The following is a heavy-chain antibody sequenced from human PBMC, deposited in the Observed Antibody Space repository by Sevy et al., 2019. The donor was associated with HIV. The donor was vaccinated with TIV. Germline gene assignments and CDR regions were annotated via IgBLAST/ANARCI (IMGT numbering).Heavy chain of an antibody. V-gene: IGHV4-34*01. D-gene: IGHD6-13*01. CDR2: INHSGST. CDR3: ARYRPDSRVGPDLIAAAGTEVRTPQYGMDV. J-gene: IGHJ6*02. Sequence: SETLSLTCAVYGGSFSGYYWSWIRQPPGKGLEWIGEINHSGSTNYNPSLKSRVTISVDTSKNQFSLKLSSVTAADTAVYYCARYRPDSRVGPDLIAAAGTEVRTPQYGMDVWGQGTTVTVSS. CDR1: GGSFSGYY.